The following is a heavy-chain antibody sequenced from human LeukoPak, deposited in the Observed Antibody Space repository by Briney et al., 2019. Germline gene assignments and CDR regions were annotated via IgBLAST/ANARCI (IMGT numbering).Heavy chain of an antibody. CDR2: INPSGGST. CDR1: GYTFTSYY. V-gene: IGHV1-46*01. J-gene: IGHJ4*02. D-gene: IGHD3-22*01. Sequence: ASVKVSCKASGYTFTSYYMHWVRQAPGQGLEWMGIINPSGGSTSYAQKFQGRVTMTRDTSTSTVYMELSSLRSEDTAVYYCARDPKGGYSTWVFDYWGQGTLVTVSS. CDR3: ARDPKGGYSTWVFDY.